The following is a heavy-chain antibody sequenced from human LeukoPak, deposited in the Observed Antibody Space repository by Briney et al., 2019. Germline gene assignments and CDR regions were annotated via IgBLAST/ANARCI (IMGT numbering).Heavy chain of an antibody. J-gene: IGHJ3*02. D-gene: IGHD6-13*01. CDR1: GGTFSSYA. Sequence: ASVKVSCKASGGTFSSYAISWVRQAPGQGLEWMGGIIPIFGTANYAQKFQGRVTITADESTSTAYMELSSLRSEDTAVYYCARDPAIAAHAFDIWGQGTMVTVSS. V-gene: IGHV1-69*13. CDR3: ARDPAIAAHAFDI. CDR2: IIPIFGTA.